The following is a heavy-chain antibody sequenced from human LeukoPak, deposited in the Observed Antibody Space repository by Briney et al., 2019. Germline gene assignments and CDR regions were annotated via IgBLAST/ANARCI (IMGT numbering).Heavy chain of an antibody. J-gene: IGHJ6*02. CDR2: IISSSRNI. D-gene: IGHD1-7*01. CDR3: ARDLELRYYYGMDV. Sequence: AGSLRLSCAASGFTFSSYSMKWVRQAPGKGLEWVSSIISSSRNISYADSVKGRFTISRDNAKNSLYLQMNSLRAEDTAVYYCARDLELRYYYGMDVWGQGTTVTVSS. CDR1: GFTFSSYS. V-gene: IGHV3-21*01.